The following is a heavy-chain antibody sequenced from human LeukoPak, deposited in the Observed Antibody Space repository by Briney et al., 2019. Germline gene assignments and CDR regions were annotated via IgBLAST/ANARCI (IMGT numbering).Heavy chain of an antibody. CDR3: ARVSSGSGTYRMDV. CDR2: ISGYSSNT. J-gene: IGHJ6*02. V-gene: IGHV1-18*01. Sequence: ASVKVSCKASVYTFTNYDITWVRQAPGQGLEWMGWISGYSSNTNYAQNLQGRVTMTTDTSTSTAYMELRSLRSDDTAVYYCARVSSGSGTYRMDVWGQGTTVTVSS. D-gene: IGHD3-10*01. CDR1: VYTFTNYD.